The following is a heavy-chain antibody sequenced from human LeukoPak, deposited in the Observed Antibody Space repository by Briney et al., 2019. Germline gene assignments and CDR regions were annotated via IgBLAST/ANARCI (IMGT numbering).Heavy chain of an antibody. V-gene: IGHV3-30*18. CDR1: GFTFSSYD. Sequence: GGSLRLSCAASGFTFSSYDMHWVRQAPGKGLEWVAVISYDGRNKYYADSVKGRFTISRDNSKNTLYLQMNCLRAEDTALYYCANKGSSGWRFDYWGQGTLVTVSS. CDR2: ISYDGRNK. J-gene: IGHJ4*02. D-gene: IGHD6-19*01. CDR3: ANKGSSGWRFDY.